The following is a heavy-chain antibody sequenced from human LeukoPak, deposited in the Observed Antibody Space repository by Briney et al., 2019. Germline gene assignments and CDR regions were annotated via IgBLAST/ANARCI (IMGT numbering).Heavy chain of an antibody. V-gene: IGHV4-59*12. CDR1: GGSISSYY. CDR3: ARDLTAMGAFDY. CDR2: IYYSGST. J-gene: IGHJ4*02. D-gene: IGHD5-18*01. Sequence: SETLSLTCTVSGGSISSYYWSWIRQPPGKGLEWIGYIYYSGSTNYNPSLKSRVTISVDTSKNQFSLKLSSVTAADTAVYYCARDLTAMGAFDYWGQGTLVTVSS.